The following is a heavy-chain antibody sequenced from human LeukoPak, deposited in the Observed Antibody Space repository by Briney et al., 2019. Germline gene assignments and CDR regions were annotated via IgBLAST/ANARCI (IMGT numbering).Heavy chain of an antibody. D-gene: IGHD6-13*01. J-gene: IGHJ4*02. CDR3: ARDITTGYSSYFDY. V-gene: IGHV4-59*01. Sequence: PSETLSLTCTVSGGSISGYYWSWIRQPPGKGLEWIGYIYYSGSTNYNPSLKSRVTISVDTSKNQFSLKLSSVTAADTAVYYCARDITTGYSSYFDYWGQGTLVTVSS. CDR1: GGSISGYY. CDR2: IYYSGST.